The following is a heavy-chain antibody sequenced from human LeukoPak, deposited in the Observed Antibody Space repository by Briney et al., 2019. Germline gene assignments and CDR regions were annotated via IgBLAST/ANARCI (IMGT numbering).Heavy chain of an antibody. J-gene: IGHJ4*02. CDR1: GFTFSTYW. CDR2: IKQDGSEK. Sequence: GGSLRLSCAVSGFTFSTYWMSWVRQAPGKGLEWVANIKQDGSEKYYVDSVKGRFTISRDNAKNSLYLQVNSLRAEDTAVYFCARVRGGEYSSSSGGFDYWGQGTLVTVSS. D-gene: IGHD6-6*01. V-gene: IGHV3-7*01. CDR3: ARVRGGEYSSSSGGFDY.